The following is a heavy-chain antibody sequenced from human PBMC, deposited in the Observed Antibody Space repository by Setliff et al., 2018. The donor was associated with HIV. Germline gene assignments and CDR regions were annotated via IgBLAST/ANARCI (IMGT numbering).Heavy chain of an antibody. CDR2: ISGSGGST. J-gene: IGHJ5*01. CDR3: ARDCSAGSCYRFDS. CDR1: GFIFNNYA. Sequence: AGGSLRLSCAASGFIFNNYAMSWVRQAPGKGLEWVSSISGSGGSTHYADSVKGRFTISRDNSKNTLFMQMKSLRVEDTAVYFCARDCSAGSCYRFDSWGRGTLVTVSS. V-gene: IGHV3-23*01. D-gene: IGHD2-15*01.